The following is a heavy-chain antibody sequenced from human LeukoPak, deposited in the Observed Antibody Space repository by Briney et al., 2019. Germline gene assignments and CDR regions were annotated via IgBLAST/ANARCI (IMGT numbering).Heavy chain of an antibody. CDR3: ARGNGYYFY. J-gene: IGHJ4*02. CDR2: IQQDGSVK. CDR1: GFTLSSFW. V-gene: IGHV3-7*02. D-gene: IGHD3-22*01. Sequence: QTGGSLRLSCSASGFTLSSFWMSSVRQAPGKGLEWVANIQQDGSVKYYVDSVKGRFTISRDNAESSLYLQMNSLRAEDTAVYYCARGNGYYFYWGQGTLVTVSS.